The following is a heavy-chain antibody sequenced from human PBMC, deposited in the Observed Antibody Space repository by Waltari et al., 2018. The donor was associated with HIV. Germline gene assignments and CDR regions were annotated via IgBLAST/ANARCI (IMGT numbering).Heavy chain of an antibody. CDR3: VRESKLPGEFYPFEY. V-gene: IGHV3-30-3*01. CDR2: ISYDGVNQ. Sequence: QVHLVESGGGVVQPGWSLRLSCAASGYIFNDNALHWVRQAPGKGLECISFISYDGVNQNYADSVKGRFTISRDDSRSRLYLQMNSLRREDTAVYYCVRESKLPGEFYPFEYWGQGTLVTVSS. J-gene: IGHJ4*02. D-gene: IGHD3-10*01. CDR1: GYIFNDNA.